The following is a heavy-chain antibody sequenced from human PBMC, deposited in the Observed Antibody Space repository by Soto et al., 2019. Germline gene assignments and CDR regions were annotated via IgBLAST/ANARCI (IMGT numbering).Heavy chain of an antibody. J-gene: IGHJ6*02. D-gene: IGHD2-2*01. CDR3: AQCSSTSCYVADYYGMDV. CDR2: IIPIFGTA. Sequence: ASVKVSCKASGGTFSSYAISWVRQAPGQGLEWMGGIIPIFGTANYAQKFQGRVTITADESTSTAYMELSSLRSEDTAVYYCAQCSSTSCYVADYYGMDVWGQGTTVTVSS. V-gene: IGHV1-69*13. CDR1: GGTFSSYA.